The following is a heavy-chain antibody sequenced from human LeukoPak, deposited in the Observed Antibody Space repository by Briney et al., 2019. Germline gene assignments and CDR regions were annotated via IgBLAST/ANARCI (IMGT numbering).Heavy chain of an antibody. CDR3: ARGNRLLWFGELSWFDP. CDR2: INHSGST. Sequence: SETLSLTCAVYGGSFSGYYWSWIRQPPGKGLEWIGEINHSGSTNYNPSLKSRVAISVDTSKNQFSLKLSSVTAADTAVYYCARGNRLLWFGELSWFDPWGQGTLVTVSS. CDR1: GGSFSGYY. D-gene: IGHD3-10*01. J-gene: IGHJ5*02. V-gene: IGHV4-34*01.